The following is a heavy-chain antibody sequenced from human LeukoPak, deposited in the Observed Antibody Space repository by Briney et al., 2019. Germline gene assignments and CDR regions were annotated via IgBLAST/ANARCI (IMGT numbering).Heavy chain of an antibody. J-gene: IGHJ3*02. CDR1: GFTFRSYS. CDR2: ISSGGTYI. D-gene: IGHD3-10*01. V-gene: IGHV3-21*06. CDR3: ARSMTVVRGLDTFDI. Sequence: GGSLRLSCAASGFTFRSYSMNWVRQAPGKGPEWVSSISSGGTYIFYAESVKGRFTVSRDNGKNSLYLQMNSLRAEDTAVYYCARSMTVVRGLDTFDIWGQGTMVTVSS.